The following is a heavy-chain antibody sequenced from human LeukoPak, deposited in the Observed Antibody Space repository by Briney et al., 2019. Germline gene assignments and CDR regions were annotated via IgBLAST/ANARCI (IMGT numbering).Heavy chain of an antibody. CDR2: INPNSGGT. CDR3: ARGPGGFDY. Sequence: GASVKVSCKASGYTLTGYYMHWVRQAPGEGRECMGGINPNSGGTNYAQKFQGRVTMTRDTSISTAYMELSRLRSDDTAVYYCARGPGGFDYWGQGTLVTVSS. J-gene: IGHJ4*02. CDR1: GYTLTGYY. D-gene: IGHD3-16*01. V-gene: IGHV1-2*02.